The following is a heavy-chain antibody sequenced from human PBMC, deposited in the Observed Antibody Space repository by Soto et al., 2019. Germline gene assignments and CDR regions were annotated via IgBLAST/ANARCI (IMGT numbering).Heavy chain of an antibody. CDR3: ARTNGAYSNYFDY. CDR2: IGGSSGHI. CDR1: GFTSSSYS. D-gene: IGHD2-8*01. V-gene: IGHV3-21*01. J-gene: IGHJ4*02. Sequence: PGGSLRLSCAASGFTSSSYSRGWVRQAPEKGLEWVSSIGGSSGHIYYADSLKGRFTISRDNAKNSLYLQMNSLRVDDTAVYYCARTNGAYSNYFDYWGQGTLVTVSS.